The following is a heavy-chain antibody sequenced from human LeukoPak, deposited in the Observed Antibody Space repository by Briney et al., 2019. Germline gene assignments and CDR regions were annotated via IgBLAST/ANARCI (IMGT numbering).Heavy chain of an antibody. CDR2: INPNSGGT. CDR1: GYTFTGYY. D-gene: IGHD5-24*01. Sequence: ASVKVSCKASGYTFTGYYMHWVRQAPGQGLEWMGWINPNSGGTNYAQKFQGRVTMTRDTSISTAYMELGRLRSDDTAVYYCARVQRWLQSYYFDYWGQGTLVTVSS. J-gene: IGHJ4*02. V-gene: IGHV1-2*02. CDR3: ARVQRWLQSYYFDY.